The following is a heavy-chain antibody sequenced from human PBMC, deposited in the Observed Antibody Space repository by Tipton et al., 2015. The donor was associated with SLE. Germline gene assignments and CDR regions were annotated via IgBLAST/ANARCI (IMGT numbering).Heavy chain of an antibody. CDR1: GFTFSSYG. V-gene: IGHV3-33*01. D-gene: IGHD3-3*01. CDR2: IWYDGSNK. CDR3: SRSVSVYYGMGV. J-gene: IGHJ6*02. Sequence: SLRLSCAASGFTFSSYGMHWVRQAPGKGLEWVAVIWYDGSNKYYADSVKGRFTISRDNSKNTLYLQMNSLRAEDTAVYYCSRSVSVYYGMGVWGQGTTVTVSS.